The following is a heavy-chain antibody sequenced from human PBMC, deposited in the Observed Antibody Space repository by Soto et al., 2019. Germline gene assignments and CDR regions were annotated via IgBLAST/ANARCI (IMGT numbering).Heavy chain of an antibody. CDR3: ARPLRDRICYHGMAV. CDR1: GGTFSKYA. J-gene: IGHJ6*02. CDR2: IIPMFGTP. V-gene: IGHV1-69*01. D-gene: IGHD3-22*01. Sequence: QVQLVQSGAEVKKPGSSVRVSCKASGGTFSKYAMSWVRQAPGQGLEWMGGIIPMFGTPNYAQNFEGRVTITADESTTTIYMELSSVRSEDTAVYFCARPLRDRICYHGMAVWGQGTTVTVSS.